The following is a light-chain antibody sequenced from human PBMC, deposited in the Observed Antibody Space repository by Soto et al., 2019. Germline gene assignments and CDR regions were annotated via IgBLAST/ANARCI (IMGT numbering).Light chain of an antibody. Sequence: IQVAQFPSYVSASVGDRVTITCRASQGIKNWLAWYQQKPGKAPNLLIYTGSSLQSGVPSRFSGSGSGTDFTLTINSLQPEDFATYYCQQAASFPITFGQGTRLEI. CDR3: QQAASFPIT. CDR1: QGIKNW. J-gene: IGKJ5*01. V-gene: IGKV1-12*01. CDR2: TGS.